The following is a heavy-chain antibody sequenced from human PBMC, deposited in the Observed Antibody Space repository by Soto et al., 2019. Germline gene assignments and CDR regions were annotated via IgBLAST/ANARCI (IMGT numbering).Heavy chain of an antibody. J-gene: IGHJ4*02. D-gene: IGHD3-9*01. Sequence: SETLSLTCTVSGVSISSSSYYWGWIRQPPGKGLEWIGSIYYSGTTYYNPSLKSRVTISVDTSKNQFSLKLSSVTAADTAVYYCARHRGYYDILTGYYTELNFDYWGQGTLVTVSS. CDR3: ARHRGYYDILTGYYTELNFDY. CDR1: GVSISSSSYY. V-gene: IGHV4-39*01. CDR2: IYYSGTT.